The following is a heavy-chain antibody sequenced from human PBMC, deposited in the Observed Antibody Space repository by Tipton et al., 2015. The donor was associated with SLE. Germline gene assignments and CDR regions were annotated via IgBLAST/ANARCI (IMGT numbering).Heavy chain of an antibody. J-gene: IGHJ6*03. CDR3: ARVPPDWGGDYYMDV. CDR2: IYYSGRT. D-gene: IGHD7-27*01. Sequence: TLSLTCTVSGGSISSGGYYWSWIRQHPGKGLEWIGYIYYSGRTYYNPSLKSRVTISVDTSKDQFSLKLSSVTAADTAVYYCARVPPDWGGDYYMDVWGKGTTVTVSS. CDR1: GGSISSGGYY. V-gene: IGHV4-31*03.